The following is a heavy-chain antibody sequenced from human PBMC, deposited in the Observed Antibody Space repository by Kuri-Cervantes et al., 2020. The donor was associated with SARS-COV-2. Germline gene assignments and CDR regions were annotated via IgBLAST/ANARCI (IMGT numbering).Heavy chain of an antibody. D-gene: IGHD1-7*01. V-gene: IGHV1-8*03. CDR1: GYTFTSYD. CDR3: AKDNWNYLRSSYFDF. J-gene: IGHJ4*02. CDR2: MNPNSGNT. Sequence: ASLKISCKASGYTFTSYDINWVRQATGQGLEWMGWMNPNSGNTGYAQKFQGRVTITRNTSISTAYMELSSLRSEDTAVFYCAKDNWNYLRSSYFDFWGQGTLVTVSS.